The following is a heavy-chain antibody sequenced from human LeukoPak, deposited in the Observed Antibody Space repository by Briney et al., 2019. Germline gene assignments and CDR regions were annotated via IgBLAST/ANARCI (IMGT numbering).Heavy chain of an antibody. CDR1: GGAISSYD. V-gene: IGHV4-59*01. D-gene: IGHD3-22*01. CDR2: IYYSGGT. Sequence: SETLSLTCTVSGGAISSYDWSWIRQSPGKGLEWIGYIYYSGGTKYNPSLMSRVTISVDRAQNQFSLTLTSVTAADTAVYYCARHVLYDRSGYYKDCWGQGILVIVSS. CDR3: ARHVLYDRSGYYKDC. J-gene: IGHJ4*02.